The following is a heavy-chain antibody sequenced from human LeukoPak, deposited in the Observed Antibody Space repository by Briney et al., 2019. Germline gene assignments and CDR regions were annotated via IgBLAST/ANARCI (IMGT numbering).Heavy chain of an antibody. Sequence: RSSETLSLTCAVYGGSFSGYYWSWIRQPPGKGLEWIGEINHSGSTNYNPPLKSRVTISVDTSKNQFSLKLSSVTAADTAVYYCASRRYDFWSGYSSWFDPWGQGTLVTASS. J-gene: IGHJ5*02. V-gene: IGHV4-34*01. CDR2: INHSGST. D-gene: IGHD3-3*01. CDR1: GGSFSGYY. CDR3: ASRRYDFWSGYSSWFDP.